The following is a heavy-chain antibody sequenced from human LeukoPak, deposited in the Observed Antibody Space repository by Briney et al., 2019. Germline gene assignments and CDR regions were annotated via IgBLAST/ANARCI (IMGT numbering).Heavy chain of an antibody. CDR2: IRYDGSNK. CDR3: AKGGAVSSKSITMVRGTRNYYYYMDV. Sequence: GGSLRLSCAASGFTFSSYGMHWVRQAPGKGLEWVAFIRYDGSNKYYADSVKGRFTISRENSKNTLYLQMNSLRAEDTAVYYCAKGGAVSSKSITMVRGTRNYYYYMDVWGKGTTVTISS. J-gene: IGHJ6*03. V-gene: IGHV3-30*02. D-gene: IGHD3-10*01. CDR1: GFTFSSYG.